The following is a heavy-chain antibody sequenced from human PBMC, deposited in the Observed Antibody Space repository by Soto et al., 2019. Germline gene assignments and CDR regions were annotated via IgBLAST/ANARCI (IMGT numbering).Heavy chain of an antibody. CDR2: ISSNGNNK. Sequence: GGSLRLSCAASGFTISNYVMHWVRQAPGKGLEWVAVISSNGNNKYYRDSVKGRFTIFKDKSMNTVYLQMNSLTVEDAAVYYCTKDRVPDGIYSFDYWGQGALVTVS. J-gene: IGHJ4*02. D-gene: IGHD2-15*01. V-gene: IGHV3-30-3*01. CDR1: GFTISNYV. CDR3: TKDRVPDGIYSFDY.